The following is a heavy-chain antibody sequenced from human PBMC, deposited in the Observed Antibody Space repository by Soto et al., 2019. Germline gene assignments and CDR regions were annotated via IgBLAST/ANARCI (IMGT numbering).Heavy chain of an antibody. V-gene: IGHV1-69*13. D-gene: IGHD2-2*02. J-gene: IGHJ5*02. CDR2: IIPIFGTA. Sequence: SVKVSCKASGGTFSSYAVSWVRQAPGQGLEWMGGIIPIFGTANYAQKFQGRVTITADESTSTAYMELSSLRSEDTAVYYCARSIPYCSSTSCYTSWFDPWGQGTLVTVSS. CDR3: ARSIPYCSSTSCYTSWFDP. CDR1: GGTFSSYA.